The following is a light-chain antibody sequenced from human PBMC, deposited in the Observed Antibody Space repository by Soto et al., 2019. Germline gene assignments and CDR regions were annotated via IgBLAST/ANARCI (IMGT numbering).Light chain of an antibody. CDR1: QRISRN. J-gene: IGKJ1*01. V-gene: IGKV3-15*01. CDR2: DAS. Sequence: EIVMTLSPATLSVSPGESATLSCRASQRISRNLAWYNQKPGQSPRLLIYDASTRATAIPARFSGSGSETEFTLTISSLQSEDSAVYYCQQYNNWPPWTFGQGTKVDI. CDR3: QQYNNWPPWT.